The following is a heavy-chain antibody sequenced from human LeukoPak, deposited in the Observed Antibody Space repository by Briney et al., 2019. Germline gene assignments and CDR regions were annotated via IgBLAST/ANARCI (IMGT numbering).Heavy chain of an antibody. V-gene: IGHV3-53*01. CDR1: GFTFSSYA. D-gene: IGHD6-19*01. CDR2: IHSGGST. Sequence: GGSLRLSCAASGFTFSSYAMSWVRQAPGKGLEWVSLIHSGGSTFYPDSVKGRFTISRDNSKNTLYLQMDSLRAEDTAVYYCARVDYSSGWYAYYFDYWGQGTLVTVSS. CDR3: ARVDYSSGWYAYYFDY. J-gene: IGHJ4*02.